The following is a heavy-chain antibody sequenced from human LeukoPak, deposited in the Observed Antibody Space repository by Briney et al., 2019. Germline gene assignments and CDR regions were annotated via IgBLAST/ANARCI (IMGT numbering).Heavy chain of an antibody. CDR2: IKQDGSEK. CDR1: GFTFSSYW. CDR3: ARDSISFNYYDSSGYLDY. D-gene: IGHD3-22*01. Sequence: GGSLRLSCAASGFTFSSYWMSWVRQAPGKGLEWVANIKQDGSEKYYVDSVKGRFTISRDNAKNSLYLQMNSLRAEDTAVYYCARDSISFNYYDSSGYLDYWGQGTLVTVSS. J-gene: IGHJ4*02. V-gene: IGHV3-7*01.